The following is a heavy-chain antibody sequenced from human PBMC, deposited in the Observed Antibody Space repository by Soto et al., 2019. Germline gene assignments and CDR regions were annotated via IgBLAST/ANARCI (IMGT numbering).Heavy chain of an antibody. V-gene: IGHV3-30*02. CDR2: IWYDGSKK. J-gene: IGHJ4*02. D-gene: IGHD6-13*01. CDR1: GFTFSSFG. Sequence: PGGSLRLSCAASGFTFSSFGMHWVRQAPGKGLEWVSLIWYDGSKKSYGDSVKGRFTISRDIAKNMLYLQMTSLRLEDTALYYCARDPDLIEAAGNYFDYWGQGTLVTVSS. CDR3: ARDPDLIEAAGNYFDY.